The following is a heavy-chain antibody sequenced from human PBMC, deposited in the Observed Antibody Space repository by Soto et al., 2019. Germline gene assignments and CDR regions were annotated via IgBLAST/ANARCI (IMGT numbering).Heavy chain of an antibody. V-gene: IGHV6-1*01. J-gene: IGHJ6*02. Sequence: SQTLSLTCVISGDSVSSNSAAWNWIRQPPSRGLEWLGRTYYKSKWNNDYALSVKSRITINPDTSKNQFSLHLYSVTPEDTAVYYCTGITWFRGMGVWGQGTPVTVSS. D-gene: IGHD3-10*01. CDR2: TYYKSKWNN. CDR1: GDSVSSNSAA. CDR3: TGITWFRGMGV.